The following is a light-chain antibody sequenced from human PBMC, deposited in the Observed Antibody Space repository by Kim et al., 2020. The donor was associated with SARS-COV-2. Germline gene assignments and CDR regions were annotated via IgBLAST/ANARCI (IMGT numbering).Light chain of an antibody. CDR1: QSVSSSY. J-gene: IGKJ5*01. Sequence: SPGERATLSCRASQSVSSSYLAWYQQKPGQAPRLLSYGASSRATGIPDRFSGSGSGTDFTLTISRLEPEDFAVYYCQQYGSSPPTFGQGTRLEIK. V-gene: IGKV3-20*01. CDR2: GAS. CDR3: QQYGSSPPT.